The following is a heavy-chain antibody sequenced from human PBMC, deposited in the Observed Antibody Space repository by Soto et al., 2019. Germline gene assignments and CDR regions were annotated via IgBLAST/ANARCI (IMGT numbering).Heavy chain of an antibody. D-gene: IGHD4-17*01. J-gene: IGHJ4*02. CDR1: GGSVSSGAYY. Sequence: SETLSLTCTVSGGSVSSGAYYWSWIRQPPGKGLEWIGYIYYSGSTNYNPSLKSRVTISVDTSKNQFSLKLSSVTAADTAVYYCARASYGDYEDYWGQGTLVTVSS. CDR2: IYYSGST. CDR3: ARASYGDYEDY. V-gene: IGHV4-61*08.